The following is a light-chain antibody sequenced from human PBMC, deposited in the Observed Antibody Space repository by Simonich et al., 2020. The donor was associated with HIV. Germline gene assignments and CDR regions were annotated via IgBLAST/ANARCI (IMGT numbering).Light chain of an antibody. Sequence: QSALTQPPSASGSPGQSVTISCTGTSSDVGGYNYVSWYQQHPGKAPQLMIYEVTQRPAGVPDRFSGSKSGNTASLTVSGLQAEYEADYYCSSYAGINNWVFGGGTKLTVL. CDR2: EVT. CDR1: SSDVGGYNY. CDR3: SSYAGINNWV. V-gene: IGLV2-8*01. J-gene: IGLJ3*02.